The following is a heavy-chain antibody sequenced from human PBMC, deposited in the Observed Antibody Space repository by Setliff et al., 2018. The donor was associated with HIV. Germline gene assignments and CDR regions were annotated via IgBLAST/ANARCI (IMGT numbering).Heavy chain of an antibody. V-gene: IGHV4-30-2*01. CDR2: MKEGGRT. Sequence: PSETLSLTCAMSGDSLNSDAFSWSWIRLPPGEGLEWIGYMKEGGRTYCNPSLRGRVTITSDKSKNQLSLTLNSVTAADTAVYYCARQRAGEIEELPGALPLRGVFDLWGQGTMVTVSS. CDR3: ARQRAGEIEELPGALPLRGVFDL. CDR1: GDSLNSDAFS. D-gene: IGHD1-7*01. J-gene: IGHJ3*01.